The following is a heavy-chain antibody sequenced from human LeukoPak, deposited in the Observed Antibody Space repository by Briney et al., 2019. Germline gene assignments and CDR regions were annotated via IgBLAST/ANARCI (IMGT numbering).Heavy chain of an antibody. J-gene: IGHJ4*02. Sequence: SVKVSCXASGGTFSSYAISWVRQALGQGLEWMAGIIPIFGTANYAQKFQGRVTITTDESTSTAYMELSSLRSEDTAVYYCASPHSYEYYFDYWGQGTLVTVSS. CDR1: GGTFSSYA. CDR2: IIPIFGTA. V-gene: IGHV1-69*05. CDR3: ASPHSYEYYFDY. D-gene: IGHD5-12*01.